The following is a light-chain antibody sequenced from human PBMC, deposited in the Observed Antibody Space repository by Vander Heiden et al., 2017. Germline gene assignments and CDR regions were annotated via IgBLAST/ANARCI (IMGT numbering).Light chain of an antibody. J-gene: IGKJ2*02. V-gene: IGKV1-39*01. Sequence: IQMTQSPSSLSASVGDRVTITCRASQSISSYLNWYQQKPGKAPELLIYAASSLQSGVPSRFSGSGSGTDFTLTISSLQPEDFATYYCQQCYSTPSTFGQGTKVEIK. CDR2: AAS. CDR1: QSISSY. CDR3: QQCYSTPST.